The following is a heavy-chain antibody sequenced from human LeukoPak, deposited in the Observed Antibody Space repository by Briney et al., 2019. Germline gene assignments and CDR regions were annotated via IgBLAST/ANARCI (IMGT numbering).Heavy chain of an antibody. V-gene: IGHV3-20*04. J-gene: IGHJ6*03. Sequence: PGGSLRLSCAASGFTFDDYGMSWVRQAPGKGLEWVSGINWNGGSTGYADSVKGRFTISRDNAKNSLYLQMNSLRAEDTALYYCARRIVATRNYYYYYVDVWGKGTTVTVSS. D-gene: IGHD5-12*01. CDR1: GFTFDDYG. CDR3: ARRIVATRNYYYYYVDV. CDR2: INWNGGST.